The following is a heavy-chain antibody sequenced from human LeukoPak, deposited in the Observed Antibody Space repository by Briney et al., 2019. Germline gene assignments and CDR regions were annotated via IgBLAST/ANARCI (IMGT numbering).Heavy chain of an antibody. D-gene: IGHD3-22*01. CDR2: INPNSGGT. Sequence: GASVKVSCKASGYTFTGYYMHWVRQAPGQGLEWMGWINPNSGGTNYAQKFQGRVTMTRDTSISTAYMELSRLRSDDTAVYYCARDKNYYDLHVQYYYYYMDVWGKGTTVTVSS. CDR3: ARDKNYYDLHVQYYYYYMDV. CDR1: GYTFTGYY. J-gene: IGHJ6*03. V-gene: IGHV1-2*02.